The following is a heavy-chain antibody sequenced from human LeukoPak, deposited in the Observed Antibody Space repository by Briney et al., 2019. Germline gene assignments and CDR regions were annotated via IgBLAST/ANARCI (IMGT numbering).Heavy chain of an antibody. V-gene: IGHV1-46*01. J-gene: IGHJ3*02. D-gene: IGHD3-9*01. CDR2: INPSGGST. CDR3: AKDLRSRVYAPVLRYFDWQGRAFDI. Sequence: ASVKLSFTASGYTFTIYYMHWVRQAPGQGLEWMGIINPSGGSTSYTQKFQGRVTMTRDTSTSTVYMELSSLRAEDTAVYYCAKDLRSRVYAPVLRYFDWQGRAFDIWGQGTMVTVSS. CDR1: GYTFTIYY.